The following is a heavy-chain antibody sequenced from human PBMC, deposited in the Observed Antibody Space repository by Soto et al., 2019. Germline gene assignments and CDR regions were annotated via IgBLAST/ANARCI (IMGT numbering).Heavy chain of an antibody. CDR1: GFTFSGYE. D-gene: IGHD3-22*01. CDR2: ISSSGDTI. CDR3: AREPYYYDSSGYPGYFDY. Sequence: GGSLRLSCAASGFTFSGYEMNWVRQAPGKGLEWVSYISSSGDTIYSADFVKGRFTISRDNAKNSLYLQMDSLRVEDTAVYYCAREPYYYDSSGYPGYFDYWGQGTLVTVSS. J-gene: IGHJ4*02. V-gene: IGHV3-48*03.